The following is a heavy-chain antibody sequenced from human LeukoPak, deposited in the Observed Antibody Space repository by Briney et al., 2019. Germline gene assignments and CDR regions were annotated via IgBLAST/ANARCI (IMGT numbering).Heavy chain of an antibody. D-gene: IGHD2-21*02. CDR2: IYHSGST. V-gene: IGHV4-39*07. Sequence: SETLSLTCTVSGGSISSSSYYWGWIRQPPGKGLEWIGSIYHSGSTYYNPSLKSRVTISVDTSKNQFSLKLSSVTAADTAVYYCARKFLLVTGSENWFDPWGQGTLVTVSS. CDR1: GGSISSSSYY. J-gene: IGHJ5*02. CDR3: ARKFLLVTGSENWFDP.